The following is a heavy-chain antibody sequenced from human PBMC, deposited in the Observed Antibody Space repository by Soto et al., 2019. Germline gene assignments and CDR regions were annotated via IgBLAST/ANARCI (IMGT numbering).Heavy chain of an antibody. V-gene: IGHV6-1*01. CDR1: GDSVSSNSAA. CDR3: ARAPYYDYVWGENWFDP. CDR2: TYYRSKWYN. Sequence: PSQTLSLTCAISGDSVSSNSAAWNWIRQSPSRGLEWLGRTYYRSKWYNDYAVSVKSRITINPDTSKNQFSLQLSSVTAADTAVYYCARAPYYDYVWGENWFDPWGQGTLVTVSS. J-gene: IGHJ5*02. D-gene: IGHD3-16*01.